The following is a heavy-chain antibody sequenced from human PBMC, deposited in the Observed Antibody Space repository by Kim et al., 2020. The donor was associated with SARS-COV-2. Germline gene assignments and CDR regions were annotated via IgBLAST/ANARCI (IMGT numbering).Heavy chain of an antibody. CDR2: ISYDGSNK. V-gene: IGHV3-30*18. J-gene: IGHJ6*02. Sequence: GGSLRLSCAASGFTFSSYGMHWVRQAPGKGLEWVAVISYDGSNKYYADSVKGRFTISRDNSKNTLYLQMNSLRAEDTAVYYCAKDAYGMDVWGQGTTVTVSS. CDR1: GFTFSSYG. CDR3: AKDAYGMDV.